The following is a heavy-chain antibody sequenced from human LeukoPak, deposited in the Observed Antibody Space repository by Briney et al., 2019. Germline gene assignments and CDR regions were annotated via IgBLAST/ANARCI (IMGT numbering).Heavy chain of an antibody. D-gene: IGHD6-19*01. CDR1: GFTVSSNY. CDR3: ARDIYSSGTDAFDI. J-gene: IGHJ3*02. CDR2: IYSGGST. Sequence: GGSLRLSCAASGFTVSSNYMSWVRQAPGKGLEWVSVIYSGGSTYYADSVKGRFTISRDNAKNSLYLQMNSLRAEDTAVYYCARDIYSSGTDAFDIWGQGTMVTVSS. V-gene: IGHV3-66*01.